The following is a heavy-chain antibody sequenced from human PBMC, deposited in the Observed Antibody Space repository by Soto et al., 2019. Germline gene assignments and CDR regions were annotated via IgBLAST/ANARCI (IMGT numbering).Heavy chain of an antibody. Sequence: SETLSLTCTVSGGSISSYYWSWIRQHPGKGLEWIGYIYYSGSTYYNPSLKSRVTISVDTSKNQLSLRLTSVTAADTAVYYCARGTSSWSWKFDYWGQGILVT. CDR3: ARGTSSWSWKFDY. V-gene: IGHV4-59*01. J-gene: IGHJ4*02. CDR2: IYYSGST. CDR1: GGSISSYY. D-gene: IGHD6-13*01.